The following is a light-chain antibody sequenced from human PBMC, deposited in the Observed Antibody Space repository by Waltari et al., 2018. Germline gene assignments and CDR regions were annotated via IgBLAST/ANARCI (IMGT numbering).Light chain of an antibody. V-gene: IGKV1-12*01. CDR1: QAISSR. J-gene: IGKJ1*01. CDR2: DAS. Sequence: DIQMTQSPSSVSASVGDRVTLTCRASQAISSRLAWYQQKPGKAPKLLIFDASSLHTGVPSRFSGSGSGTDFTLTSRSLQPEDFATYYCQQVNSFPRTFGQGTKVEVK. CDR3: QQVNSFPRT.